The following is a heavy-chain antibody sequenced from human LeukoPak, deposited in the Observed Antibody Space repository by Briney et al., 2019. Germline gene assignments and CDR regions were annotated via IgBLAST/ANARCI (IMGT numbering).Heavy chain of an antibody. V-gene: IGHV3-74*01. CDR1: GFTFSSYW. J-gene: IGHJ3*02. CDR2: INTDGSST. Sequence: PGGSLRLSCAASGFTFSSYWMHWVRQAPGKGLVWVSRINTDGSSTSYADSVKGRFTISRDNAKNTLYLQMNSLRAEDTAVYYCARESGSYRAFDIWGQGTMVTVSS. D-gene: IGHD1-26*01. CDR3: ARESGSYRAFDI.